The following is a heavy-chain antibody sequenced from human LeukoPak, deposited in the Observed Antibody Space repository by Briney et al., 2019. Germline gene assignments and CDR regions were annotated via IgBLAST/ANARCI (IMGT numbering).Heavy chain of an antibody. J-gene: IGHJ4*02. D-gene: IGHD2-15*01. Sequence: PSETLSLTCAVSGYSISSGYYWGWIRQPPGKGLEWIGSIYHSGSTYYNPPLKSRVTISVDTSKNQFSLKLSSVTAADTAVYYCARSTGPSVVAAKAFFDYWGQGTLVTVSS. CDR2: IYHSGST. V-gene: IGHV4-38-2*01. CDR1: GYSISSGYY. CDR3: ARSTGPSVVAAKAFFDY.